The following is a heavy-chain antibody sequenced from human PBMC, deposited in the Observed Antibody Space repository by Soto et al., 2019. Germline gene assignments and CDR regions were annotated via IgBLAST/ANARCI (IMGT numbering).Heavy chain of an antibody. CDR3: ARDAKKVTWYYGMDV. D-gene: IGHD2-21*02. J-gene: IGHJ6*02. CDR2: IFYSGST. CDR1: GGSISSYD. Sequence: PSETLSLTCTVSGGSISSYDWSWIRQPRGKGLEWIGHIFYSGSTEYNPSLKSRVTISVDTSKTQFSLKLSSVTAADTAVYYCARDAKKVTWYYGMDVWGQGTTVTVSS. V-gene: IGHV4-59*01.